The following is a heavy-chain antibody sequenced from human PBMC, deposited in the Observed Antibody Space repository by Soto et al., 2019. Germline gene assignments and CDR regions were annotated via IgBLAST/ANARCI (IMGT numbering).Heavy chain of an antibody. J-gene: IGHJ4*02. CDR1: GFTFSDSY. V-gene: IGHV3-11*05. CDR2: ISGSLIYT. Sequence: GGSLRISCAASGFTFSDSYMTWIRQAPGKGLESVSYISGSLIYTNYADSVKGRFTISRDDAKNSLYLQMNDLSADDTAVYYCTRDPRSADYWGQGT. CDR3: TRDPRSADY.